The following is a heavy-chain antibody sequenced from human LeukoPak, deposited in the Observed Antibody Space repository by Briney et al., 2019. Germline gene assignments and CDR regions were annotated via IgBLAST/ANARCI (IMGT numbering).Heavy chain of an antibody. D-gene: IGHD3-22*01. V-gene: IGHV3-23*01. CDR2: ISASGGST. Sequence: GSLRLSCAASGFTFSSYATSCVRQAPGKGREWGSAISASGGSTYYADSVKGRVTISTDTSKNTLYMQMNSPRAQVPAVYYCAKDQGPYYYDSSGYSYAFDIWGQGTMVTVSS. CDR3: AKDQGPYYYDSSGYSYAFDI. J-gene: IGHJ3*02. CDR1: GFTFSSYA.